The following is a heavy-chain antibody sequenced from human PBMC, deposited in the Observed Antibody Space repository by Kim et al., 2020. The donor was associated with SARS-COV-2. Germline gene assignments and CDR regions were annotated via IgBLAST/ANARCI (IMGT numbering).Heavy chain of an antibody. Sequence: GGSLRLSCAASGFTFSSYGMHWVRQAPGKGLEWVAVISYDGSNKYYADSVKGRFTISRDNSKNTLYLQMNSLRAEDTAVYYCAKAGYYDILTGYYFGVLVYWGQGTLVTVSS. V-gene: IGHV3-30*18. J-gene: IGHJ4*02. CDR2: ISYDGSNK. CDR1: GFTFSSYG. D-gene: IGHD3-9*01. CDR3: AKAGYYDILTGYYFGVLVY.